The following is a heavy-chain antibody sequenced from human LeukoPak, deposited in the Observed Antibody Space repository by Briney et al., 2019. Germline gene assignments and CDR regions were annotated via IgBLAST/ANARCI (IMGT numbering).Heavy chain of an antibody. CDR3: VKGAAYHLGDAFDI. D-gene: IGHD2-15*01. Sequence: PGGSLRLSCAASGFTFDDYVMNWVRQAPGKGLEWVSGISWNSGTIGYADSVKGRITISRDNAKNSLYLQMNSLRAEDTALYYCVKGAAYHLGDAFDIWGQGTMVTVSS. J-gene: IGHJ3*02. CDR1: GFTFDDYV. V-gene: IGHV3-9*01. CDR2: ISWNSGTI.